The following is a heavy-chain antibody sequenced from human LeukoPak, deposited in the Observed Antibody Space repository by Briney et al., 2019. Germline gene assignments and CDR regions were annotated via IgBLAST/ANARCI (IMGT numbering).Heavy chain of an antibody. CDR3: ATGGNFYYSH. V-gene: IGHV3-33*01. J-gene: IGHJ1*01. CDR2: AYGDGSSQ. Sequence: GSLRLSCAASGFPFSGYGMHWVRQAPGKGLEWVAVAYGDGSSQYYADSVKGRFSISKDISKNTLSLQMNSLRAEDTAVYSCATGGNFYYSHWGQGTLVTVSS. CDR1: GFPFSGYG. D-gene: IGHD4-11*01.